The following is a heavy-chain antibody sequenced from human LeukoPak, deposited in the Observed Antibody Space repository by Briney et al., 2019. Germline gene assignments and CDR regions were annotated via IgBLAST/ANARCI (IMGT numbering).Heavy chain of an antibody. CDR2: IYYSGST. Sequence: SETLSLTCTVSGGSISSYYWSWIRQPPGKGLEWIGYIYYSGSTNYNPSLKSRVTISVDTSKNQFSLKLSSVTAADTAVYYCARGEYTGETDAFDIWGQGTMVTVSS. CDR1: GGSISSYY. D-gene: IGHD7-27*01. J-gene: IGHJ3*02. V-gene: IGHV4-59*01. CDR3: ARGEYTGETDAFDI.